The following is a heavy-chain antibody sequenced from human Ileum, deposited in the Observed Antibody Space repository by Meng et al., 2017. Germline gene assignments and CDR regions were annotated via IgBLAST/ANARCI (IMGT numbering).Heavy chain of an antibody. Sequence: VQLQESGPGLVKSSQTLSLTCTVSGGSISSGDYCWSWTRQPPGKVLEWIGYIFDTGPPSYSPPLRSRLSISMDTSKNQFSLRLTSVSAADTAVYYCAASLDGNRFDPWGQGTLVTVSS. J-gene: IGHJ5*02. CDR2: IFDTGPP. CDR3: AASLDGNRFDP. CDR1: GGSISSGDYC. V-gene: IGHV4-30-4*01. D-gene: IGHD1-26*01.